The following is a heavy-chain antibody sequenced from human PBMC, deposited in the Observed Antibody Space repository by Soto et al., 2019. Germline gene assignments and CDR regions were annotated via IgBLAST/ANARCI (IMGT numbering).Heavy chain of an antibody. J-gene: IGHJ4*02. V-gene: IGHV3-23*01. CDR2: ISGSGGST. CDR1: VCIFDDYS. D-gene: IGHD5-18*01. Sequence: GSLRLSCAASVCIFDDYSMHWVRQSPGKCLEWVSAISGSGGSTYYADSVKGRFTISRDNSKNTLYLQMNSLRAEDTAVYYCAKDPDPGTAMLHGLFQCWGQGTPVTVSS. CDR3: AKDPDPGTAMLHGLFQC.